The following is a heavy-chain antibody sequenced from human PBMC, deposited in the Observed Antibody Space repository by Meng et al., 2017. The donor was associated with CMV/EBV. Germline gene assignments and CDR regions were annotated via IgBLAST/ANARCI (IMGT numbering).Heavy chain of an antibody. Sequence: GESLKISCVASGFTFSSYWMHWVRQAPGKGLVWVSRINSDGSSTSYADSVKGRFTISRDNAKNTLYLQMNSLRAEDTAVYYCARYGEGGWFDPWGQGTLVTVSS. V-gene: IGHV3-74*01. J-gene: IGHJ5*02. CDR2: INSDGSST. D-gene: IGHD3-10*01. CDR3: ARYGEGGWFDP. CDR1: GFTFSSYW.